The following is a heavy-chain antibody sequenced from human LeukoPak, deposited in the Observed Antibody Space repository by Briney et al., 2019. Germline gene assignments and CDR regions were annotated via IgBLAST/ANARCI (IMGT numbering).Heavy chain of an antibody. V-gene: IGHV3-48*03. Sequence: GGSLRLSCAASGFTFRSYEMNWVRQAPGKGLEWVSYISSSGTTIYYADSVRGQFTISRDNAKNSLYLQLNSLRAEDTAVYYCARDLYYGSGNRYWGQGTLVTVSS. D-gene: IGHD3-10*01. CDR1: GFTFRSYE. CDR2: ISSSGTTI. J-gene: IGHJ4*02. CDR3: ARDLYYGSGNRY.